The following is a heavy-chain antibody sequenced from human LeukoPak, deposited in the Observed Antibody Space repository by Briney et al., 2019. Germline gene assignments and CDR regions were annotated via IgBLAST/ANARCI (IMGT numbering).Heavy chain of an antibody. Sequence: ASVKVSCKASGGSFRSSTFAWVRQAPGRGLEWMGGIIPIFGTANYALDFQSRATITTDESTSTVYMELSSLISEDTAMYYCARGPLHVALSSGYLKWLDPWGQGSLVTVSS. CDR3: ARGPLHVALSSGYLKWLDP. CDR1: GGSFRSST. J-gene: IGHJ5*02. D-gene: IGHD3-22*01. V-gene: IGHV1-69*05. CDR2: IIPIFGTA.